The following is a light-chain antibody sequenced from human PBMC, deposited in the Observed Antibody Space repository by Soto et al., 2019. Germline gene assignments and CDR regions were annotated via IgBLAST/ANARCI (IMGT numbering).Light chain of an antibody. J-gene: IGLJ7*01. Sequence: QSALTQPPSASGSPGQSVTISCTGTSSDVGASNYVSWYQQHPGKAPKLMIYDVIKRPSGVPDRFSGSKSGNTASLTVSGLQTEDEADYYCCSYAGGNRLVFGGGTQLTVL. CDR2: DVI. CDR1: SSDVGASNY. V-gene: IGLV2-8*01. CDR3: CSYAGGNRLV.